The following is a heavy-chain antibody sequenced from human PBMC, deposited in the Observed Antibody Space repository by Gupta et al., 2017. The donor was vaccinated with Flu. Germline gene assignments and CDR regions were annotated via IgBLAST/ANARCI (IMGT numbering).Heavy chain of an antibody. CDR3: ARGGNYESGSYVCFDN. V-gene: IGHV4-59*01. D-gene: IGHD3-10*01. Sequence: QVQLQESGPGLVKPSETLSLTCPVSGGSISSGYWSWIRQPPGKGLEFIAHIYYTGYTNYNPSLTARVTISVDTSKNQFSLQLNSVTAADTAVYYCARGGNYESGSYVCFDNWGQGTPVTVSS. CDR1: GGSISSGY. CDR2: IYYTGYT. J-gene: IGHJ5*02.